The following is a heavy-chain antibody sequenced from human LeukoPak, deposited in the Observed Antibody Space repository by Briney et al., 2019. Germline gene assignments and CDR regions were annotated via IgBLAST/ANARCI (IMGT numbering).Heavy chain of an antibody. CDR3: AREASGDYDILAGYGYFAY. Sequence: SQTLSLTCAISGDSVSSNSAAWNWTRKSPSGGLEWLGRTYYRSKWYNDYAVSVKSRITINPDTSKNQFSLQLNSVTPEDTAVYYCAREASGDYDILAGYGYFAYWGQGTLVTVSS. J-gene: IGHJ4*02. V-gene: IGHV6-1*01. CDR1: GDSVSSNSAA. D-gene: IGHD3-9*01. CDR2: TYYRSKWYN.